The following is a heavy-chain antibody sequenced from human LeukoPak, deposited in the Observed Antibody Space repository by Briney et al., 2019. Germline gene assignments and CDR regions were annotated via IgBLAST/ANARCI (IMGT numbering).Heavy chain of an antibody. D-gene: IGHD4-17*01. CDR2: ISYDGSNE. V-gene: IGHV3-30*03. J-gene: IGHJ4*02. CDR3: ARSLDYGDFGY. Sequence: PGGSLRLSCAASGFTFSRYGMHWVRQAPGKGLEWVAVISYDGSNEYYADSVKGRCTISRDNSKNTLYLQMNSLRAEDTAVYYCARSLDYGDFGYWGQGTLVTVSS. CDR1: GFTFSRYG.